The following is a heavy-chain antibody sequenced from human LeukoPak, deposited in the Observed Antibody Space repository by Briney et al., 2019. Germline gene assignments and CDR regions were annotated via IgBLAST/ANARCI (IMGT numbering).Heavy chain of an antibody. D-gene: IGHD5-18*01. CDR2: IRYDGSNK. CDR1: GFTFSSYG. J-gene: IGHJ4*02. CDR3: ATPVDTAISWAGDY. Sequence: PGGSLRLSCAASGFTFSSYGMHWVRQAPGKGLEWVAFIRYDGSNKYYADSVKGRFTISRDNSKNTLHLQMNSLRAEDTAVYYCATPVDTAISWAGDYWGQGTLVTVSS. V-gene: IGHV3-30*02.